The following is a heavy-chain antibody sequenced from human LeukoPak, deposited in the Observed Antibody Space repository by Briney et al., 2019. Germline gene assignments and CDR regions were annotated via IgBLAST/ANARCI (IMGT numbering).Heavy chain of an antibody. CDR1: GFTFSSYA. Sequence: GGSLRLSCAASGFTFSSYAMSWVRQAPGKGLEWVSAISGSGGSTYYADSVKGRFTISRDNSKNTLYLQMNSLRAEDTAVYYCAKDLRRDGYNLVGFDYWGQGTLVTVSS. D-gene: IGHD5-24*01. V-gene: IGHV3-23*01. CDR3: AKDLRRDGYNLVGFDY. CDR2: ISGSGGST. J-gene: IGHJ4*02.